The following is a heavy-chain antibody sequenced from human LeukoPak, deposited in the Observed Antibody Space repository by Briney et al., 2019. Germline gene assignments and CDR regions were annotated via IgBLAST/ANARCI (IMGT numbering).Heavy chain of an antibody. CDR2: ISGSGGST. CDR3: ARDRDGYNYFDY. Sequence: GGSLRLSCAASGFTFSSYAMSWVRQAPGKGLEWVSAISGSGGSTYYADSVKGRFTISRDNAKNSLYLQVNSLRAEDTAVYYCARDRDGYNYFDYWGQGTLVTVSS. D-gene: IGHD5-24*01. V-gene: IGHV3-23*01. J-gene: IGHJ4*02. CDR1: GFTFSSYA.